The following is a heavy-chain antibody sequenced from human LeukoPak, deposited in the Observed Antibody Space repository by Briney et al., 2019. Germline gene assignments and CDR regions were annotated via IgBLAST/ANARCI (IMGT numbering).Heavy chain of an antibody. J-gene: IGHJ4*02. D-gene: IGHD3-3*01. CDR3: ARDFTR. V-gene: IGHV4-34*01. Sequence: SDTLSLTCDVYGGSFSGYYWIWIRQPPGKGLEWIGEISHSGSINYNPSLKSRVIISVDTSKNQFSLKLTSVTAADTAVYYCARDFTRWGQGTLVTVSS. CDR1: GGSFSGYY. CDR2: ISHSGSI.